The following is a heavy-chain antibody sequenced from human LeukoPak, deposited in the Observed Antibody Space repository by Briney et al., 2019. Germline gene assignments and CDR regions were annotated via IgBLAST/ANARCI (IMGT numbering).Heavy chain of an antibody. J-gene: IGHJ4*02. CDR3: ARQGDHDYGDYDYGY. D-gene: IGHD4-17*01. CDR1: GGSISSYY. V-gene: IGHV4-59*08. CDR2: IYYSGST. Sequence: SETLSLTCTVSGGSISSYYWSWIRQPPGKGLEWIGYIYYSGSTYYNPSLKSRVTISVDTSKNQFSLKLSSVTAEDTAVYYCARQGDHDYGDYDYGYWGQGTLVTVSS.